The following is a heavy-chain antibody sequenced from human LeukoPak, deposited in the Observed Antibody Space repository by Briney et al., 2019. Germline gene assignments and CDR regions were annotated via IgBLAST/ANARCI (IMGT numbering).Heavy chain of an antibody. D-gene: IGHD6-19*01. V-gene: IGHV3-30-3*02. CDR1: GFTFSSYA. CDR2: ISYDGSNK. J-gene: IGHJ4*02. CDR3: ENDRQWHLHAIYFYC. Sequence: PGGSLRLSCAASGFTFSSYAMHWVRQAPGKGLEWVAVISYDGSNKYYADSAKGRFTISRDNPDNTQNLQMNSLGGEDTDVYDCENDRQWHLHAIYFYCWGQGTLVTVS.